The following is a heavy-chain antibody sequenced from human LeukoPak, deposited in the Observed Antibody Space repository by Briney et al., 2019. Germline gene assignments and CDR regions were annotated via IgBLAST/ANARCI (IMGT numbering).Heavy chain of an antibody. V-gene: IGHV3-21*01. CDR1: GFTFSSYS. D-gene: IGHD2-15*01. Sequence: GGSLRLSCAASGFTFSSYSMNWFSQAPGMGLEWLSSIGSTGAYIFYADSVKGRFTISRDNAKNSLYLQMNSLRAEDTAVYYCARDRWELLRSVDYWGQGTLVTVSS. CDR2: IGSTGAYI. CDR3: ARDRWELLRSVDY. J-gene: IGHJ4*02.